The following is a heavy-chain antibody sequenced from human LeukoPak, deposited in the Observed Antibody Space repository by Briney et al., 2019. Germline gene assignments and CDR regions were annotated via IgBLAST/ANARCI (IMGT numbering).Heavy chain of an antibody. CDR3: ATGYSSGWFPFDY. Sequence: SETLSLTCAVSGGSISSSNWWSWVRQPPGKGLEWIGEIYHSGSTNYNPSLKSRVTISVDKSKNQFSLKLSSVTAADTAVYYCATGYSSGWFPFDYWGQGTLVTVSS. CDR2: IYHSGST. CDR1: GGSISSSNW. D-gene: IGHD6-19*01. V-gene: IGHV4-4*02. J-gene: IGHJ4*02.